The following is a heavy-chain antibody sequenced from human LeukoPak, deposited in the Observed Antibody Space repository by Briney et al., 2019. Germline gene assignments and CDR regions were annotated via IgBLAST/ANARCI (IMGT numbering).Heavy chain of an antibody. Sequence: GASVKVSCKVSGYTLTELSMHWVRQAPGKGLEWMGGFDPEDGETIYAQKFQGRVTMTEDTSTDTAYMELRSLRSDDTAVYYCARDRVNSRPAAGPGDYWGQGTLVTVSS. CDR1: GYTLTELS. J-gene: IGHJ4*02. CDR2: FDPEDGET. D-gene: IGHD2-2*01. CDR3: ARDRVNSRPAAGPGDY. V-gene: IGHV1-24*01.